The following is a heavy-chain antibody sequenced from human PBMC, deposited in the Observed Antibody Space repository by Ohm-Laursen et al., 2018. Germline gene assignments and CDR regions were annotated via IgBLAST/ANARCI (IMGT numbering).Heavy chain of an antibody. CDR3: AKGVSVSWYTPFDF. D-gene: IGHD6-13*01. CDR2: ISGSSRNT. Sequence: SLRLSCTAFGFTFSSYAMSWVRQAPGEGLEWVSVISGSSRNTHYADSVKGRFITSRDNTKNTLYLQMGSLRAEDTAVYYCAKGVSVSWYTPFDFWGQGTLVTVSS. CDR1: GFTFSSYA. V-gene: IGHV3-23*01. J-gene: IGHJ4*02.